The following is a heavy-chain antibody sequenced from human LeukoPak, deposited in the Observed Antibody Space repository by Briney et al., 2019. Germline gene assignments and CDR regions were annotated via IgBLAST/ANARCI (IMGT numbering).Heavy chain of an antibody. V-gene: IGHV4-61*02. D-gene: IGHD3-3*01. CDR3: ARDEIFGWFDP. CDR2: IYTSEST. CDR1: VCSISSGSYY. Sequence: PSETLSLTCTVSVCSISSGSYYWSWIRQPAGKGRECIGRIYTSESTNYKPSLKSRVTISVDTSKNQFSLKLISVTAADTAVYYCARDEIFGWFDPWGQGTLVTVSS. J-gene: IGHJ5*02.